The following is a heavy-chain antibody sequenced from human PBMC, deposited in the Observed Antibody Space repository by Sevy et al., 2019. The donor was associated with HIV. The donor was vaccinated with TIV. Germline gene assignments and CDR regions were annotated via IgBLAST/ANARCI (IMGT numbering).Heavy chain of an antibody. D-gene: IGHD3-10*01. CDR2: ISGSGGST. CDR1: GFTFSSYA. Sequence: GGSLRLSCAASGFTFSSYAMSWVRQAPGKGLEWVSAISGSGGSTYYADSVKGRFTISRDNSKNTLYLQMNSLRAEDTAVYYCAKDRELRWFGEVLLSGMDVWGQGTTVTVSS. J-gene: IGHJ6*02. CDR3: AKDRELRWFGEVLLSGMDV. V-gene: IGHV3-23*01.